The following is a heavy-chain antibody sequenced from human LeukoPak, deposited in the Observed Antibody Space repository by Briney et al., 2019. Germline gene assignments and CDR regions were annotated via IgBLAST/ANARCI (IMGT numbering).Heavy chain of an antibody. J-gene: IGHJ4*02. CDR3: ARDLNGLRWYHPSDY. CDR2: INPNSGGT. V-gene: IGHV1-2*02. D-gene: IGHD4-23*01. CDR1: GYTFTGYY. Sequence: GASVKVSCKASGYTFTGYYMHWVRQAPGQGLEWMGWINPNSGGTNYAQKFQGRVTMTRDMSTSTVYMELSSLRSEDTAVYYCARDLNGLRWYHPSDYWGQGTLVTVSS.